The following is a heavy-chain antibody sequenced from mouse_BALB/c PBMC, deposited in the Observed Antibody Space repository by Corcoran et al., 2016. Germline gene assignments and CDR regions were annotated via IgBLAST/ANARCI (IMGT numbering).Heavy chain of an antibody. V-gene: IGHV9-3-1*01. CDR3: ARGRGDCWFAY. Sequence: QIQLVQSGPELKKPGETVKISCKASGYTFTNYGMNWVKQAPGKGLKWMGWINTYTGEPTYADDFKGRFAFSLETSAKTAYLQINNLKNEDTATYGCARGRGDCWFAYWGQGTLVTVSA. D-gene: IGHD3-3*01. CDR1: GYTFTNYG. J-gene: IGHJ3*01. CDR2: INTYTGEP.